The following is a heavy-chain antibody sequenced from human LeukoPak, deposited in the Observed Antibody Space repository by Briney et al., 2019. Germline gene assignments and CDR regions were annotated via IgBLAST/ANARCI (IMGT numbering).Heavy chain of an antibody. V-gene: IGHV1-46*01. CDR2: INPSGGST. D-gene: IGHD6-13*01. CDR1: GYTFTSYY. J-gene: IGHJ4*02. Sequence: ASVKVSCKASGYTFTSYYMRWVRQAPGQGLEWMGIINPSGGSTSYAQKFQGRVTMTRDMSTSTVYMELGSLRSEDTAVYYCARDSGRWYSSREYYFDYWGQGTLVTVSS. CDR3: ARDSGRWYSSREYYFDY.